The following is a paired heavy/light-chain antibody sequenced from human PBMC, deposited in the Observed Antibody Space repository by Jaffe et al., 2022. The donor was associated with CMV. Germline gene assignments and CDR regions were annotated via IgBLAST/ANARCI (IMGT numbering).Light chain of an antibody. CDR2: ENN. Sequence: QSVLTQPPSVSAAPGQKVTLSCSGSIFNRVNSYASWYQQIPGTAPKLLIYENNMRPSGIPDRFSGSRSGTSATLDITGLQTGDEADYYCETWDHILGVGVFGGGTKLTVL. V-gene: IGLV1-51*01. CDR3: ETWDHILGVGV. J-gene: IGLJ3*02. CDR1: IFNRVNSY.
Heavy chain of an antibody. J-gene: IGHJ4*02. CDR1: GFIFSASS. D-gene: IGHD2-8*01. Sequence: EVQLVESGGGLVKPGGSLRLSCAASGFIFSASSMNWVRQAPGKGLEWVSSLTPSGTSTYYRESVEGRFTISRDNAKNLLYLQMNSLRAEDTAVYYCAREINGGQDLTDWGQGTLVTVSS. CDR3: AREINGGQDLTD. V-gene: IGHV3-21*06. CDR2: LTPSGTST.